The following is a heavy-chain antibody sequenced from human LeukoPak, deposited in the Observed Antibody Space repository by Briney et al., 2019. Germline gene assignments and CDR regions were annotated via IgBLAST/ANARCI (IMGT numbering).Heavy chain of an antibody. CDR2: VFYTGGT. CDR1: GGSVRGDGYF. D-gene: IGHD2-15*01. CDR3: ARRIVLVAAGNDVLDS. V-gene: IGHV4-39*01. J-gene: IGHJ4*02. Sequence: SETLSLTCTVSGGSVRGDGYFWAWIRQPPGKGLEWIGSVFYTGGTYYHPSLKSRVTISVDTSRNQFSLHVNSVTAADTAVYFCARRIVLVAAGNDVLDSWGQGTLVTVSS.